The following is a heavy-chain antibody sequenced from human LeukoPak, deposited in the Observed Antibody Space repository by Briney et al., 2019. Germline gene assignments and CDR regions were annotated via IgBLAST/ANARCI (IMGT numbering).Heavy chain of an antibody. CDR1: GYTFTGYC. Sequence: GASVKVSCKASGYTFTGYCMHWVRQAPGQGLEWMGWINPNSGGTNYAQKFQGRVTMTRDTSISTAYMELSRLRSDDTAVYYCARDRFIAARTGRYFDYWGQGTLVTVSS. CDR2: INPNSGGT. D-gene: IGHD6-6*01. CDR3: ARDRFIAARTGRYFDY. J-gene: IGHJ4*02. V-gene: IGHV1-2*02.